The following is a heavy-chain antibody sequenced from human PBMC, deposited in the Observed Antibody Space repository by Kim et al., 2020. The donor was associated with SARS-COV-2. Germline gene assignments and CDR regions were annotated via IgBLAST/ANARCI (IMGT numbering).Heavy chain of an antibody. CDR1: GFTFDDYA. D-gene: IGHD6-6*01. J-gene: IGHJ4*02. V-gene: IGHV3-43D*03. CDR3: AKGPSASITDYFDY. CDR2: ISWDGGST. Sequence: GGSLRLSCAASGFTFDDYAMHWVRQAPGKGLEWVSLISWDGGSTYYADSVKGRFTISRDNGKNSLYLQMNSLRAEDTALYYCAKGPSASITDYFDYWGQGTLVTVSS.